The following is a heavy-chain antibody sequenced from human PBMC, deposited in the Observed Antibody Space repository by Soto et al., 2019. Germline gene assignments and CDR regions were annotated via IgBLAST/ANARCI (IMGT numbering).Heavy chain of an antibody. CDR2: IYSCGST. Sequence: GGSLRLSCAASGFSVRSNDMSSFRQAPGKGLEWVSVIYSCGSTYYADSVKGRFTISIDNAKNKLHLQMPRVRAEDTAVYSCASLGMCRAGAFDIWGQGTMVTV. J-gene: IGHJ3*02. V-gene: IGHV3-66*01. CDR1: GFSVRSND. CDR3: ASLGMCRAGAFDI.